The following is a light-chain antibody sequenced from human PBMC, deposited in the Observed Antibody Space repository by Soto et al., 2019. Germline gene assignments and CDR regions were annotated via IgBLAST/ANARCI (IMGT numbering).Light chain of an antibody. CDR1: QTVGSY. J-gene: IGKJ1*01. CDR2: DTS. V-gene: IGKV3-11*01. CDR3: QQRSDWPPT. Sequence: EIVLTQSPATLCLSPGERATLSCRASQTVGSYLAWFRQTPGQTPRLLIYDTSIRATGVPARFSGSGSGTDFTLTISSLEAEDFAIYYCQQRSDWPPTFGQGTKVDIK.